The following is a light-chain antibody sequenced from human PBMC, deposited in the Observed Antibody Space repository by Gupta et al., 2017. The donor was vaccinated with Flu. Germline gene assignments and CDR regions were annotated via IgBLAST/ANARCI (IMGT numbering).Light chain of an antibody. CDR2: DAS. CDR1: QDISNS. Sequence: DIQMTQSPSSLSASVGDRVTITCRASQDISNSLAWYQQKPGEVPKLLIYDASTLQSGVPSRFSGSGSGTDFTLTISSLQPGDVATYYCQKYNSAPLTFGHGTRVDIK. J-gene: IGKJ3*01. V-gene: IGKV1-27*01. CDR3: QKYNSAPLT.